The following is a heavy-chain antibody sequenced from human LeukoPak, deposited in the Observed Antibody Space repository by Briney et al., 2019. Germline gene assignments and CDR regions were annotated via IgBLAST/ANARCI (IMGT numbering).Heavy chain of an antibody. CDR2: VDSSGNT. CDR3: ARRPGHEAAGPRYYFDY. CDR1: GGSISSNTFF. D-gene: IGHD6-13*01. Sequence: PSETLSLTCSVSGGSISSNTFFWAWIRQPPGKGLEWIGSVDSSGNTYHNPSLNSRVTVSVDTSKNQFSLKLTSVTAADTAVYFCARRPGHEAAGPRYYFDYWGQGTLVTVSS. J-gene: IGHJ4*02. V-gene: IGHV4-39*01.